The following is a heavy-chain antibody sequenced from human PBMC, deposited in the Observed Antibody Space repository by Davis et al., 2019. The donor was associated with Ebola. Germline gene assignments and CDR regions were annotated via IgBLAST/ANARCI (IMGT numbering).Heavy chain of an antibody. Sequence: PGGSLRLSCAASGFTFSSYSMNWVRQAPGKGLEWVSYISSSSSIIYYADYVKGRFTISRDNAKNSLYLQCNSLRVEDTAVYYCAKLAVRGNYYGSDFWGRGTLVTVSS. CDR2: ISSSSSII. J-gene: IGHJ4*02. V-gene: IGHV3-48*01. CDR3: AKLAVRGNYYGSDF. CDR1: GFTFSSYS. D-gene: IGHD3-10*01.